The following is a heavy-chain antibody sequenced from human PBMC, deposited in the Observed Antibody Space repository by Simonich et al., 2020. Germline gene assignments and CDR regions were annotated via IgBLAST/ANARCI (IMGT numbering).Heavy chain of an antibody. CDR2: IYPGDSET. D-gene: IGHD5-12*01. CDR1: GYTFSNYW. Sequence: EVQLVQSGAEVKKPGESLKISCTDSGYTFSNYWIGWVRQMPGKGLEWIGNIYPGDSETRYSPTFQGQVTISADKSISTAYLHWSSLKASDSAMYYCARGKGDRFDMVATTFDYWGQGTLVTVSS. V-gene: IGHV5-51*03. CDR3: ARGKGDRFDMVATTFDY. J-gene: IGHJ4*02.